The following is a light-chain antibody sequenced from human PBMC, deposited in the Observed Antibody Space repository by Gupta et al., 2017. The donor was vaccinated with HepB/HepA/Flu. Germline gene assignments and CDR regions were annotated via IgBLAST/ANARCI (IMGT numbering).Light chain of an antibody. CDR3: QHYDVSIPLI. V-gene: IGKV3-20*01. J-gene: IGKJ4*01. CDR2: GAS. Sequence: EIVLTQSPGTLSLSPGERATLSCRASQSFTSGYLAWYQQKPGQAPRLLIYGASRRATDIPDRFSGSGYGTDFTLTISRREPEDFAVYYCQHYDVSIPLIFGGGTKVEMK. CDR1: QSFTSGY.